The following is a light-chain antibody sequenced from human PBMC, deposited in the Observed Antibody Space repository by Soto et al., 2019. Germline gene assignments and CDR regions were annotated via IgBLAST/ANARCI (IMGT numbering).Light chain of an antibody. CDR3: CSYTSSETVV. J-gene: IGLJ3*02. CDR2: EVN. V-gene: IGLV2-23*02. Sequence: QSALTQPASVSGTPGQSITISCTGTNSDVGKDDFVSWYQHYPDKAPKFIIYEVNKRPSGVSHRFSGSKSGSTASLTISGLQAEDEAHYYCCSYTSSETVVFGGGTKLTVL. CDR1: NSDVGKDDF.